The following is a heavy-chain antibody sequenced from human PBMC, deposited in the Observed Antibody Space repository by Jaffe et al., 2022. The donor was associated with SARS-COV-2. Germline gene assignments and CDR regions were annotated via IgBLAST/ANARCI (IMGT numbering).Heavy chain of an antibody. CDR2: IYPGDSDT. CDR3: ARHWVGATSGGTWFDP. Sequence: EVQLVQSGAEVKKPGESLKISCKGSGYSFTNSWIGWVRQVPGKGLEWMGIIYPGDSDTRYSPSFQGQVTISADKSLSTAYLQWSSLKASDTAMYYCARHWVGATSGGTWFDPWGQGTLVTVSS. CDR1: GYSFTNSW. J-gene: IGHJ5*02. D-gene: IGHD1-26*01. V-gene: IGHV5-51*01.